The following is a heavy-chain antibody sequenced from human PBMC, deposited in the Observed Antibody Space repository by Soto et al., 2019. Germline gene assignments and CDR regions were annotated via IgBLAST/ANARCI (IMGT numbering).Heavy chain of an antibody. J-gene: IGHJ4*02. D-gene: IGHD6-13*01. CDR3: VRGNGSCFEY. Sequence: GWSLRLSCAASGFTFSSYGMHWVRQAPGKGLEWVAVIYSGGSTYYADSVKGRFTISRDNSKNTLYLQMNSLRAEDTAVYYCVRGNGSCFEYCGQGILVTVSS. CDR1: GFTFSSYG. V-gene: IGHV3-NL1*01. CDR2: IYSGGST.